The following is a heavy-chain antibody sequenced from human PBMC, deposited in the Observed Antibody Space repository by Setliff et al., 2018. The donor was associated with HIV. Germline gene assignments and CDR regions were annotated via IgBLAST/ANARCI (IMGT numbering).Heavy chain of an antibody. CDR3: ARLTWEYYDTLTGYYRSPKNFDS. J-gene: IGHJ4*02. CDR1: GGSISRSNYY. D-gene: IGHD3-9*01. V-gene: IGHV4-39*01. Sequence: SETLSLTCTVPGGSISRSNYYWGWVRQPPGKGLEWIGTISYTGSTYYDPSLKSRVTISLDTSRNQFFLKLSSVTAPDTAIYYCARLTWEYYDTLTGYYRSPKNFDSWGQGTLVTVSS. CDR2: ISYTGST.